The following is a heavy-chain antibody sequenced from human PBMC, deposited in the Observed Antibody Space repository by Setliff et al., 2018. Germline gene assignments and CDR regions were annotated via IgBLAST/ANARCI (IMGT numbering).Heavy chain of an antibody. V-gene: IGHV4-61*09. J-gene: IGHJ5*02. Sequence: SETLSLTCTVSGDSISSGSYYWSWIRQPAGKGLEWIGQIHTSGSTNYSPSLKSRVTISIDTSKNQFSLKLNSVTATDTALYYCARRTFGSGRFDPWGQGTLVTVPQ. CDR3: ARRTFGSGRFDP. CDR2: IHTSGST. D-gene: IGHD3-16*01. CDR1: GDSISSGSYY.